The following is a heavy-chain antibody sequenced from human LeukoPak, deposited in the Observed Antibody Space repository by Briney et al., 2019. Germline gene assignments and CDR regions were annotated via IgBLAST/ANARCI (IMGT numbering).Heavy chain of an antibody. CDR2: IYSGGST. CDR3: ARYGSSWRIDY. V-gene: IGHV3-53*01. Sequence: PGGSLRLSCAASGFTVSSNYMSWVRQAPGKGLEWVSVIYSGGSTYYADSVKGRFTISRDNSKNTLYLQMNSLRAEDTAVYYCARYGSSWRIDYWGQGTLVTVSS. D-gene: IGHD6-13*01. J-gene: IGHJ4*02. CDR1: GFTVSSNY.